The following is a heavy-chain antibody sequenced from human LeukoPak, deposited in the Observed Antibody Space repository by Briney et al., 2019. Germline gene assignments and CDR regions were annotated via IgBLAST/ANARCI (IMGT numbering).Heavy chain of an antibody. D-gene: IGHD4-17*01. CDR3: ARATVTRSSSYYMDV. CDR1: GGSISSYY. Sequence: SETLSLTCTVSGGSISSYYWSWIRQAPGKGLEWIGYIYYSGSTNYNPSLKSRVTISVDTSKNQFSLKLSSVTAADTAVYYCARATVTRSSSYYMDVWGKGTTVTISS. CDR2: IYYSGST. J-gene: IGHJ6*03. V-gene: IGHV4-59*08.